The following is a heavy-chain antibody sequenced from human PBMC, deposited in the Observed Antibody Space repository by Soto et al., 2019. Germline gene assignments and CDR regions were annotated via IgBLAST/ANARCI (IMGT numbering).Heavy chain of an antibody. CDR2: IYSGGST. V-gene: IGHV3-53*01. CDR3: ARDSTLTSARAFDI. Sequence: EVQLVESGGGLIQAGGSLRLSCAASGFTVSSNYMSWVRQAPGKGLEWVSVIYSGGSTYYADSVKGRFTISRDSTKNTVYLQINSLGAEDTAVYYCARDSTLTSARAFDIWGQGTVVTVSS. J-gene: IGHJ3*02. CDR1: GFTVSSNY.